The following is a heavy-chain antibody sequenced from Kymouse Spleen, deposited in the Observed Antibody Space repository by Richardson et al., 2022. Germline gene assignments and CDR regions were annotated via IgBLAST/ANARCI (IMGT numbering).Heavy chain of an antibody. J-gene: IGHJ6*02. V-gene: IGHV3-9*01. Sequence: EVQLVESGGGLVQPGRSLRLSCAASGFTFDDYAMHWVRQAPGKGLEWVSGISWNSGSIGYADSVKGRFTISRDNAKNSLYLQMNSLRAEDTALYYCAKGRGARYGMDVWGQGTTVTVSS. D-gene: IGHD3-10*01,IGHD3-16*02,IGHD6-6*01. CDR3: AKGRGARYGMDV. CDR1: GFTFDDYA. CDR2: ISWNSGSI.